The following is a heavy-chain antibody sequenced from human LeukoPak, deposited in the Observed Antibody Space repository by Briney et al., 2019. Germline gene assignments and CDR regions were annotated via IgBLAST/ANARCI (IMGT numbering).Heavy chain of an antibody. CDR1: GFTFSSYA. D-gene: IGHD3-16*02. J-gene: IGHJ3*02. V-gene: IGHV3-23*01. CDR3: AKDLGYYDYVWGSYLHDAFDI. Sequence: GGSLRLSCAASGFTFSSYAMSWVRQAPGKGLEWVSAISGSGGSTYYADSVKGRFTISSDNSKNTLYLQMNSLRAEDTAVYYCAKDLGYYDYVWGSYLHDAFDIWGQGTMVTVSS. CDR2: ISGSGGST.